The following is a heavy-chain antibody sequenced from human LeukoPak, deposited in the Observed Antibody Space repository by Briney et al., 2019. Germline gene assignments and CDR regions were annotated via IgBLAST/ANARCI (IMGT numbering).Heavy chain of an antibody. D-gene: IGHD4-17*01. CDR2: INPNSGGT. Sequence: GASVKVSCKASGYTFTGYYMHWVRQAPGQGLEWMGWINPNSGGTNYARKFQGRVTMTRDTSISTAYMELSRLRSDDTAVYYCYRFPGDYDPHYWGQGTLVTVSS. J-gene: IGHJ4*02. CDR1: GYTFTGYY. CDR3: YRFPGDYDPHY. V-gene: IGHV1-2*02.